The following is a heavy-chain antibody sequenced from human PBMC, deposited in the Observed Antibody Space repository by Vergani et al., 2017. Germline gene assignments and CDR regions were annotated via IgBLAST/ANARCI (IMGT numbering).Heavy chain of an antibody. Sequence: QVQLVQSGAEVKEPGASVKVSCKASGYTFTKFGITWVRQAPGQGLQWMGWISAYNANTNFAQKLQGRVFMTTDTSTRTAYMELRSLRSDDTAVYYCARGGGQTALDLWGQGTLVTVSS. CDR2: ISAYNANT. D-gene: IGHD5-18*01. CDR3: ARGGGQTALDL. V-gene: IGHV1-18*01. J-gene: IGHJ4*02. CDR1: GYTFTKFG.